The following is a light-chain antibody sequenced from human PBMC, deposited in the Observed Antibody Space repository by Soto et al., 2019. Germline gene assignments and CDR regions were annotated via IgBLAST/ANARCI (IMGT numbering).Light chain of an antibody. Sequence: QSVLTQPPSVSGAPGQRVTISCTGSSSNIGAGYDVHWYQQLPGTAPKLLIYANTNRHSGVHDRFSGSKSGTSASLAITGLQAEDEADYYCQSYDSSVVFGGGTKLTV. CDR3: QSYDSSVV. CDR1: SSNIGAGYD. J-gene: IGLJ2*01. V-gene: IGLV1-40*01. CDR2: ANT.